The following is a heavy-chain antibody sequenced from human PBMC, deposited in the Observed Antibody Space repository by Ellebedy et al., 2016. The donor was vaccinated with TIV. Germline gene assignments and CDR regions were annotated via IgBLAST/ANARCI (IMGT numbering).Heavy chain of an antibody. J-gene: IGHJ4*02. V-gene: IGHV3-21*01. CDR2: ISSSSTYI. CDR3: AKGGGDTAMVDSAFFDY. Sequence: GESLKISCAASGFTFSSYAMSWVRQAPGKGLEWVSSISSSSTYIYYADSVKGRFTISRDNAKNSLYLQMNSLRAEDTAVYYCAKGGGDTAMVDSAFFDYWGQGALVTVSS. CDR1: GFTFSSYA. D-gene: IGHD5-18*01.